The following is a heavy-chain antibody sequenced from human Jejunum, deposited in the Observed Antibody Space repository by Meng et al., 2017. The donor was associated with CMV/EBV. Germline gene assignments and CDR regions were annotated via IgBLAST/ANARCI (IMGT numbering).Heavy chain of an antibody. J-gene: IGHJ6*01. D-gene: IGHD3-10*01. CDR1: YA. CDR3: AKVVRFPRGGSYTYYYGMDV. V-gene: IGHV3-23*03. Sequence: YAMGGVRKAPGKGVEWLSVIYSGGSVTYYADSVKGRFTISRDNSKDTVYLQMNSLRAEDTAVYYCAKVVRFPRGGSYTYYYGMDVWGQGTAVTVSS. CDR2: IYSGGSVT.